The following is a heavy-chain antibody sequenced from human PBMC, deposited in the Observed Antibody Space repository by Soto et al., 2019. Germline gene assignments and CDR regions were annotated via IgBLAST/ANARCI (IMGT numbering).Heavy chain of an antibody. CDR1: GGSISSYY. V-gene: IGHV4-59*12. J-gene: IGHJ5*02. CDR3: SGHNKVWGSNRGRP. Sequence: QVQLQESGPGLVKPSETLSLTCTVSGGSISSYYWSWIRQPPGKGLEWIGYIYYSGGTNYNPSHQRPGATSGNTYHHPIPPEPTAVSPGDTGVDCCSGHNKVWGSNRGRPGGQGTLVTVSS. D-gene: IGHD3-16*01. CDR2: IYYSGGT.